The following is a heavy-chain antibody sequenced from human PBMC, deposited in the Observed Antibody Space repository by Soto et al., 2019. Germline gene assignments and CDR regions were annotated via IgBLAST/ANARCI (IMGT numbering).Heavy chain of an antibody. Sequence: ASVKVSCKASGYTFTSYDINWVRQATGQGLERMGWMNPNSGNTGYAQKFQGRVTMTRNTSISTAYMELSSLRSEDTAVYYCARGKLRYFDWLFMGYYYYGMDVWGQGTTVTVSS. D-gene: IGHD3-9*01. CDR1: GYTFTSYD. V-gene: IGHV1-8*01. CDR2: MNPNSGNT. J-gene: IGHJ6*02. CDR3: ARGKLRYFDWLFMGYYYYGMDV.